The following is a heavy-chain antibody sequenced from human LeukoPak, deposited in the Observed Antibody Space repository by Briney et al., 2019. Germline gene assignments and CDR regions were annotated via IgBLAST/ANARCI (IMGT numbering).Heavy chain of an antibody. D-gene: IGHD3-10*01. Sequence: ASVTVSCKASGYTFTSYGISWVRQAPGQGLEWMGWISAYNGDTNDAQKFQGRVTMTTETSTSTAYMELRSLRSDDTAVYYCARVQMVRGVLIPEYFQHWGQGTLVTVSS. J-gene: IGHJ1*01. CDR2: ISAYNGDT. CDR3: ARVQMVRGVLIPEYFQH. V-gene: IGHV1-18*01. CDR1: GYTFTSYG.